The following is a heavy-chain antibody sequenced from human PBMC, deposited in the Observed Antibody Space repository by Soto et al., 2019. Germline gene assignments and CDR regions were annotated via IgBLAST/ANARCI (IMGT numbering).Heavy chain of an antibody. Sequence: QMQLVQSGPEVKKPGTSVKVSCKASGFTFTSSAVQWVRQARGQRLEWIGWIVVGSGNTNYAQKFQERVTITRDMSTSTAYMELSSLRSEDTAVYYCAADLIVVVTAIGAFDIWGQGTMVTVSS. D-gene: IGHD2-21*02. CDR1: GFTFTSSA. V-gene: IGHV1-58*01. CDR2: IVVGSGNT. CDR3: AADLIVVVTAIGAFDI. J-gene: IGHJ3*02.